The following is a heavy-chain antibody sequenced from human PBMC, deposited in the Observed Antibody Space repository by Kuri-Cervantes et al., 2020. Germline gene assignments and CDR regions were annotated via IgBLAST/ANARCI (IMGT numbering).Heavy chain of an antibody. CDR2: IYHSGST. V-gene: IGHV4-34*01. CDR1: GGSFSGYY. J-gene: IGHJ4*02. CDR3: AREGVRGAFDY. Sequence: SETLSLTCAVDGGSFSGYYWSWIRQPPGKGLEWIGEIYHSGSTNYNPSLKSRVTISVDKFKNQFSLKLSSVTAADTAVYYCAREGVRGAFDYWGQGTLVTVSS. D-gene: IGHD3-10*01.